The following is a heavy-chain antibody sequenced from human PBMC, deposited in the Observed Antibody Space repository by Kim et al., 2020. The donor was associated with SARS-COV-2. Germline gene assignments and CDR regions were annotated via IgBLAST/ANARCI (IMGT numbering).Heavy chain of an antibody. D-gene: IGHD1-1*01. CDR2: ISWNSGSI. CDR1: GFTFDDYA. V-gene: IGHV3-9*01. J-gene: IGHJ6*02. Sequence: GGSLRLSCAASGFTFDDYAMHWVRQAPGKGLEWVSGISWNSGSIGYADSVKGRFTISRDNAKNSLYLQMNSLRAGDTALYYCAKDGVSRWYKGYYYGMDVWGQGTTVTVSS. CDR3: AKDGVSRWYKGYYYGMDV.